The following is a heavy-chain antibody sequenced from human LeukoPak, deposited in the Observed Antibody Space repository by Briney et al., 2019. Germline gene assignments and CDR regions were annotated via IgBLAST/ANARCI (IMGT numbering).Heavy chain of an antibody. CDR2: IYSGGRT. V-gene: IGHV3-53*01. CDR1: GFTFSSYA. CDR3: ARDQATHYFDY. Sequence: GGSLRLSCAASGFTFSSYAVSWVRQAPGKGLEWVSVIYSGGRTYYADSVKGRFTISRDNSKNTLYLQMNSLRAEDTAVYYSARDQATHYFDYWGQGTLVTVSS. J-gene: IGHJ4*02.